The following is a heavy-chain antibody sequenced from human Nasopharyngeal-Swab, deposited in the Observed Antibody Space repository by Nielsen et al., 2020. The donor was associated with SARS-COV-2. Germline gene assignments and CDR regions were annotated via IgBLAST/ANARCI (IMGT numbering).Heavy chain of an antibody. D-gene: IGHD3-10*01. J-gene: IGHJ6*02. CDR3: AKGNVTLLRGGIENYCSYGMDV. V-gene: IGHV1-69*01. Sequence: WVRQAPGQGLEWMGGILPIFGTAKYAQKFQGRVTITADEYTSTAYMALSSLRSEDTAVYYCAKGNVTLLRGGIENYCSYGMDVWGQGTTVTVSS. CDR2: ILPIFGTA.